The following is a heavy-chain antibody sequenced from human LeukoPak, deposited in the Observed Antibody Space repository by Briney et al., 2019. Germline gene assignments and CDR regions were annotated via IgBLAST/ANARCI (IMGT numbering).Heavy chain of an antibody. V-gene: IGHV3-20*04. J-gene: IGHJ6*03. Sequence: PGGSLRLSCAASGFTFDDYGMSWVRQAPGKGLEWVSGINWNGGSTGYADSVKGRFTISRDNAKNSLYLQMNSLRAEDTALYYRARSPRDSSGYYQIYYYYYMDVWGKGTTATVSS. CDR3: ARSPRDSSGYYQIYYYYYMDV. CDR1: GFTFDDYG. D-gene: IGHD3-22*01. CDR2: INWNGGST.